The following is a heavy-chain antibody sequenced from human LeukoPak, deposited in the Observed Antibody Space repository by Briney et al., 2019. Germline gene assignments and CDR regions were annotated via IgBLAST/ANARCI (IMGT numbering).Heavy chain of an antibody. Sequence: PSETLSLTCAVSGGSISSSSYYWGWIRQPPGKGLEWIGSIYYSGSTYYNPSLKSRITISVDTSKNQFSLRLSSVTAADTAVYYCARLDYGDYGGVDYWGQRTLVTVSS. D-gene: IGHD4-17*01. V-gene: IGHV4-39*01. CDR3: ARLDYGDYGGVDY. J-gene: IGHJ4*02. CDR1: GGSISSSSYY. CDR2: IYYSGST.